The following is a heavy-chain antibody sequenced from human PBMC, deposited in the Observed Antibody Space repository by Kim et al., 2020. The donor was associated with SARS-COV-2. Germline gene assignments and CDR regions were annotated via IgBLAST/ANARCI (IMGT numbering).Heavy chain of an antibody. D-gene: IGHD1-1*01. CDR3: ARRTGTTGTTRPKGWFDP. V-gene: IGHV4-39*01. Sequence: KSRVTMSVDTSKNQFSLKLSSVTAADTAVYYCARRTGTTGTTRPKGWFDPWGQGTLVTVSS. J-gene: IGHJ5*02.